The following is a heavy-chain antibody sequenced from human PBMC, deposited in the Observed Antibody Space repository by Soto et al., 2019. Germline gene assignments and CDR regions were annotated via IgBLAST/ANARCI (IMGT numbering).Heavy chain of an antibody. Sequence: PGESLKISCKGSGYSFTTYWIGWVRQMPGKGLEWMGIIYPGDSDTRYSPSFQGQVTISADKSISTAYLQWSSLKASDTTIYYCARFSMTTVTPFDWGQGTLVTVSS. CDR3: ARFSMTTVTPFD. CDR1: GYSFTTYW. D-gene: IGHD4-17*01. V-gene: IGHV5-51*01. CDR2: IYPGDSDT. J-gene: IGHJ4*02.